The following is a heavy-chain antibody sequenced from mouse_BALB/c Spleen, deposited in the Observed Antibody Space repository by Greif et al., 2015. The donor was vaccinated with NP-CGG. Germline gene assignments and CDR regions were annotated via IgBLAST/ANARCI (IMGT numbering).Heavy chain of an antibody. Sequence: VQLQQSGTVLARPGASVKVSCKASGYTFTSYWMHWVKQRPGQGLEWIGAIYPGNSDTSYDQKFKGKAKLTAVTSTSTAYIELSSLTNEDSAVYYCTTYYRYDEGFAYWGQGTLVTVSA. CDR2: IYPGNSDT. CDR1: GYTFTSYW. J-gene: IGHJ3*01. V-gene: IGHV1-5*01. D-gene: IGHD2-14*01. CDR3: TTYYRYDEGFAY.